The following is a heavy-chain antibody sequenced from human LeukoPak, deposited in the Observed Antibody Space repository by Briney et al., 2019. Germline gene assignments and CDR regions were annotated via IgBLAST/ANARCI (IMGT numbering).Heavy chain of an antibody. J-gene: IGHJ6*03. CDR1: GYTFTSYG. CDR3: ARGVATIRHYYYYMDV. D-gene: IGHD5-12*01. Sequence: ASVKVSCKASGYTFTSYGISWVRQAPGQGLEWMGWISAYNGNTNYAQKLQGRVTMTTDTSTSTAYMELRSLRSDDTAVYYCARGVATIRHYYYYMDVWGKGTTVTVSS. CDR2: ISAYNGNT. V-gene: IGHV1-18*01.